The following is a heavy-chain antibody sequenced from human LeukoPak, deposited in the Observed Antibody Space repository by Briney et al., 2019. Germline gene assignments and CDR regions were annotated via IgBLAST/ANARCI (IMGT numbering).Heavy chain of an antibody. J-gene: IGHJ3*02. V-gene: IGHV3-23*01. Sequence: GSLRLSCAASGFTFSTYGMSWVRQAPGKGLEWVSTISGSYASTYADSVKGRFTISRDNSKNTLYLQMNSLRAEDTAVYYCAKDPPYYYDSSGYYSDAFDIWGQGTMVTVSS. CDR2: ISGSYAST. CDR3: AKDPPYYYDSSGYYSDAFDI. CDR1: GFTFSTYG. D-gene: IGHD3-22*01.